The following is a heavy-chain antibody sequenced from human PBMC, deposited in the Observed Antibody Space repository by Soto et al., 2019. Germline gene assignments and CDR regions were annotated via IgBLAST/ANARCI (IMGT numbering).Heavy chain of an antibody. CDR3: ARSSMAPVDYFDF. CDR1: GDPLKNHY. J-gene: IGHJ4*02. V-gene: IGHV4-59*11. D-gene: IGHD2-15*01. CDR2: IYDSGST. Sequence: PSETLSLTCSVSGDPLKNHYWAWIRHSPGKGLEWIGNIYDSGSTNYSPALKSRVSMSVDTSKNLFSLKMNSVTAADTAVYYCARSSMAPVDYFDFWGQGTVVTVSS.